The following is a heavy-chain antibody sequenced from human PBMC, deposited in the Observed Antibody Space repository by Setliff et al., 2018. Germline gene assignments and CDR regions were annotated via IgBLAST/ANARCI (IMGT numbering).Heavy chain of an antibody. D-gene: IGHD3-22*01. V-gene: IGHV3-30*07. Sequence: SCAASGITFSSYAMHWVRQAPGKGLEWVAVISYDGINKYYADSVKGRFTISRDNAKNSLYLQMNSLRAEDTAVYYCARDRISRYYDSGAHAFDIWGQGTMVTVSS. CDR1: GITFSSYA. J-gene: IGHJ3*02. CDR3: ARDRISRYYDSGAHAFDI. CDR2: ISYDGINK.